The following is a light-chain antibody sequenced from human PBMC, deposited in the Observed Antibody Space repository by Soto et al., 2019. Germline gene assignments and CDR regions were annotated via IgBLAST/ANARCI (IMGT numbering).Light chain of an antibody. V-gene: IGLV1-40*01. J-gene: IGLJ1*01. Sequence: QSVLTQPPSVSGAPGQRVAISCTGSSSNIGAEYAVHWYQQLPGTAPKRLIYGDNNRPSGVPDRFSGSKSGTSASLAITGLQPEDVADYYCQSYDSSLTTFVFGTGTKVTVL. CDR2: GDN. CDR3: QSYDSSLTTFV. CDR1: SSNIGAEYA.